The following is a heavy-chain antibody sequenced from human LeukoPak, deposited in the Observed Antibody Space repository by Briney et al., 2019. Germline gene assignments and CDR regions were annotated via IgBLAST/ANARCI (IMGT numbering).Heavy chain of an antibody. D-gene: IGHD3-3*01. V-gene: IGHV4-59*01. CDR1: GGSISSYY. CDR2: IYYSGST. CDR3: ARTTPILEWLLYDFFDAFDI. J-gene: IGHJ3*02. Sequence: SETLSLTCTVSGGSISSYYWSWIRQPPGKGLEWIGYIYYSGSTNYNPSLKSRVTISVDTSKNQFSLKLSSVTAADTAVYYCARTTPILEWLLYDFFDAFDIWGQGTMVTVSS.